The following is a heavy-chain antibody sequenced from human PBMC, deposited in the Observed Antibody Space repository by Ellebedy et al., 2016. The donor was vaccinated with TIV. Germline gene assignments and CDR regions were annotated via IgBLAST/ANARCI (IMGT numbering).Heavy chain of an antibody. J-gene: IGHJ5*02. CDR1: GIIVSDYF. CDR3: ARDPGGGGDFGDNWFDP. D-gene: IGHD2-21*01. Sequence: GGSLRLSCEASGIIVSDYFMNWVRQAPGKGLEWVSVLYKDGKSNYTDSVNGRFTVSRDNSKNTLYLQMNSLTAEDTAVYYCARDPGGGGDFGDNWFDPWGQGTLVTVSS. CDR2: LYKDGKS. V-gene: IGHV3-66*01.